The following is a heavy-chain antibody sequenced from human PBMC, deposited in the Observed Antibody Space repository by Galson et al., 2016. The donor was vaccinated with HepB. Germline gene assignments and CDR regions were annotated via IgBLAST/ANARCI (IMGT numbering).Heavy chain of an antibody. CDR1: GISVSSYA. Sequence: SLRLSCAVSGISVSSYAMNRVRQAPGKGLEWVSRISGGGVNTYYGDSVEGRFTISRDNSKNTLYLQMNSLRVEDTALYYCAKGSYSSGSAVNWFDPWGQGTLVTVSS. J-gene: IGHJ5*02. CDR3: AKGSYSSGSAVNWFDP. V-gene: IGHV3-23*01. D-gene: IGHD6-19*01. CDR2: ISGGGVNT.